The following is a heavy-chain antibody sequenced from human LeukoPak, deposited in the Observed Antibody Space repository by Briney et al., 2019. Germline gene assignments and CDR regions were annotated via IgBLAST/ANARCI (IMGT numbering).Heavy chain of an antibody. J-gene: IGHJ6*04. CDR2: LSWNGGST. CDR3: AELGITMIGGV. D-gene: IGHD3-10*02. Sequence: GGSLRLSCAASGFTFDDYGMSWVRQAPGKGLEWVSGLSWNGGSTGYADSVKGRFTISRDNAKNSLYLQMNSLRAEDTAVYYCAELGITMIGGVWGKGTTVTISS. CDR1: GFTFDDYG. V-gene: IGHV3-20*04.